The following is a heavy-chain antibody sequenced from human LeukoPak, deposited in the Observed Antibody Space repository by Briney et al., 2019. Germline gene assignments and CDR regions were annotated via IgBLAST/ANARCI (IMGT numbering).Heavy chain of an antibody. D-gene: IGHD3-10*01. V-gene: IGHV3-15*01. CDR1: AFIFANAW. J-gene: IGHJ1*01. CDR3: VTDGGLLPYYFTY. CDR2: IINNYRGRTT. Sequence: GGSLTLSCAPSAFIFANAWMHWVRQAPRKGLEWVSCIINNYRGRTTDYIAPVKGRFTISRDDSRNTLYLEMDSLKTDDTAVYYCVTDGGLLPYYFTYWGQGTLVTVSS.